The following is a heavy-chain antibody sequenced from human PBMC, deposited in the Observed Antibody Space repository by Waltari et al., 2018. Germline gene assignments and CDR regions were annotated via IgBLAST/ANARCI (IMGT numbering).Heavy chain of an antibody. CDR2: MTGSGLM. Sequence: EMQLVESGGALVQPGGSLRLSCAASGFPFSTYTMNWVRQAPGQGREWVEVMTGSGLMDYGDSVKGRFIISRDNSKNTLYLEMFRLRVEDTARYYCAKDEGARLAPTFGMDAWGQGTTVIVS. V-gene: IGHV3-23*04. CDR3: AKDEGARLAPTFGMDA. CDR1: GFPFSTYT. J-gene: IGHJ6*02. D-gene: IGHD6-6*01.